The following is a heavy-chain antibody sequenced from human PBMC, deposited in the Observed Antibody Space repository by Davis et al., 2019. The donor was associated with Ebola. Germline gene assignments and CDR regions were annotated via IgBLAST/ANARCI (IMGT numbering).Heavy chain of an antibody. CDR2: ISYDGTDQ. CDR1: GFTFSAYD. J-gene: IGHJ6*02. Sequence: GGSLRLSCAASGFTFSAYDIHWVRQAPGKGLEWVAVISYDGTDQYFADSVKGRFTTSRDNSKNTVYLQMNSLRDDDTAVYYCAKRPDSSGWYFGMDVWGQGTTVTVSS. V-gene: IGHV3-30*18. D-gene: IGHD6-25*01. CDR3: AKRPDSSGWYFGMDV.